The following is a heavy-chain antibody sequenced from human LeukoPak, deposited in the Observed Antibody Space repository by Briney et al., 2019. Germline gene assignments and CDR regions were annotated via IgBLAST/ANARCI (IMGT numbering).Heavy chain of an antibody. CDR1: GFTFTNAW. V-gene: IGHV3-15*01. CDR2: IKSKTDGETT. CDR3: TTDLGTYYHGSQRLIPIDY. D-gene: IGHD3-10*01. Sequence: PGGSLRLSCVDSGFTFTNAWMSWVRQAPGKGLEWIGRIKSKTDGETTNYAERVRGRFTISRDDSKSAVYLQMNSLKIEDTAVYYCTTDLGTYYHGSQRLIPIDYWGQGTLVTVSS. J-gene: IGHJ4*02.